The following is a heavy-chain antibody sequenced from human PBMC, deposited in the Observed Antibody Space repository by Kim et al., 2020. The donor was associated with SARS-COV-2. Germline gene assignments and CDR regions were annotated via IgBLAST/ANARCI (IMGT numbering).Heavy chain of an antibody. CDR2: IYTSGST. CDR3: ARVGMVRGGNAFDI. J-gene: IGHJ3*02. CDR1: GGSISSGSYY. V-gene: IGHV4-61*02. Sequence: SETLSLTCTVSGGSISSGSYYWSWIRQPAGKGLEWIGRIYTSGSTNYNPSLKSRVTISVDTSKNQFSLKLSSVTAADTAVYYCARVGMVRGGNAFDIWGQGTMVTVSS. D-gene: IGHD3-10*01.